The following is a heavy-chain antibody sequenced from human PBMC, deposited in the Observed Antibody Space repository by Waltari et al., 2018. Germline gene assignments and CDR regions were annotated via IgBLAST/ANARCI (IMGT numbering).Heavy chain of an antibody. V-gene: IGHV4-38-2*01. D-gene: IGHD3-3*01. CDR2: IYHSGST. CDR3: ARASGVISWSGYYYYGMDV. J-gene: IGHJ6*02. Sequence: QVQLQESGPGLVKPSETLSLTCAVSGYSISSGYYWGWIRQPPGKGLEWIGSIYHSGSTYYNPSLKSRVTISVDTSKNQFSLKLSSVTAADTAVYYCARASGVISWSGYYYYGMDVWGQGTTVTVSS. CDR1: GYSISSGYY.